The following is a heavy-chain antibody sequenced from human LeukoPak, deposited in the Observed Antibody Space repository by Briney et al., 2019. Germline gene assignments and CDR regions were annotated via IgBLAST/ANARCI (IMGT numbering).Heavy chain of an antibody. Sequence: GASVKVSCKASGYTFTSYGISWVRQAPGQGLEWMGWISAYNGNTNYAQKLQGRVTMTTDTSTSTAYMELRSLRSDDTAVYYCARVAPQYYYDSSGYYSVDYWGQGTLVTVSS. D-gene: IGHD3-22*01. J-gene: IGHJ4*02. CDR1: GYTFTSYG. CDR2: ISAYNGNT. CDR3: ARVAPQYYYDSSGYYSVDY. V-gene: IGHV1-18*01.